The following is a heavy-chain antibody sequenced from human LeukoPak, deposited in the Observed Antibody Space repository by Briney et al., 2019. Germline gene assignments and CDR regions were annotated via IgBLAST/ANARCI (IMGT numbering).Heavy chain of an antibody. CDR2: IIPIFGTA. CDR3: ARVRFLEWPPDY. CDR1: GGTFSSYA. D-gene: IGHD3-3*01. V-gene: IGHV1-69*13. J-gene: IGHJ4*02. Sequence: SVKVSCKASGGTFSSYAISWVRQAPGQGLEWMGGIIPIFGTANYAQKSQGRVTITADESTSTAYMELSSLRSEDTAVYYCARVRFLEWPPDYWGQGTLVTVSS.